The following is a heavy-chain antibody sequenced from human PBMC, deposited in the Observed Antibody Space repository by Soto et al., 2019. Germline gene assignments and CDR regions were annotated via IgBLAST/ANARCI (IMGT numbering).Heavy chain of an antibody. D-gene: IGHD5-12*01. CDR3: ARGLLATPYNWFDP. V-gene: IGHV4-31*03. Sequence: QVQLQESGPGLVKPSQTLSLTCTVSGGSISSGGYYWSWIRQHPGKGLEWIGYIYYSGSTYYNPSLKSRVTISVDTSKNQFSLKLSSVTAADTVVYYCARGLLATPYNWFDPWGQGTLVTVSS. CDR2: IYYSGST. J-gene: IGHJ5*02. CDR1: GGSISSGGYY.